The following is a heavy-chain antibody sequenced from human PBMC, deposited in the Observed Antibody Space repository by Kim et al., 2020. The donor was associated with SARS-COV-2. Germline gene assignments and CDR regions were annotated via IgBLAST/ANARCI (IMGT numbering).Heavy chain of an antibody. CDR2: YPGDSDT. D-gene: IGHD2-15*01. V-gene: IGHV5-51*01. Sequence: YPGDSDTRYSPSFQGQVTISADKSISTAYLKWSSLKASDTGMYYCARIGDYWGQGTLVTVSS. CDR3: ARIGDY. J-gene: IGHJ4*02.